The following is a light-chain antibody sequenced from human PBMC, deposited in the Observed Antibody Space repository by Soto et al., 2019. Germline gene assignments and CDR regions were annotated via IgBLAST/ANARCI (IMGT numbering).Light chain of an antibody. CDR2: AAI. Sequence: DIQMTQSPCSLSASVGDRVTITCRASQTITTYLNWYQHKPGKAPKLLIYAAISLQSGVPSRLSGSGSGTDFTLTISSLQPEDFATYYCQQTYSTPHTFGQGPRWIS. V-gene: IGKV1-39*01. CDR3: QQTYSTPHT. J-gene: IGKJ2*01. CDR1: QTITTY.